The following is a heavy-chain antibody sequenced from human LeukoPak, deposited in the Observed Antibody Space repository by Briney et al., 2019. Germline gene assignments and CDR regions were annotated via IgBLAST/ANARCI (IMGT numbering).Heavy chain of an antibody. CDR1: GFTFSSYA. J-gene: IGHJ2*01. CDR3: ARDLTGDGNSYFDL. CDR2: MSSSGSSI. D-gene: IGHD7-27*01. V-gene: IGHV3-48*04. Sequence: PGGSLRLSCAASGFTFSSYAMSWVRQAPGKGLEWVSYMSSSGSSIYYADSVKGRFTISRDNAKNSLYLQMNSLRAEDTAVYYCARDLTGDGNSYFDLWGRGTLVTVSS.